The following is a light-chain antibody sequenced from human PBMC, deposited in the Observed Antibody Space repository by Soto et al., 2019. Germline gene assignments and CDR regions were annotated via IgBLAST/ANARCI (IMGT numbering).Light chain of an antibody. Sequence: QPVLTQSPSASASLGASVKLTCTLSSGHSSNAIAWHQQQPEKGPRYLMKLNSDGRHSKGDGIPDRFSGSSSGAERYLTISSLQSEDEADYYCQTWGTGIRVFGGGTKLTVL. CDR1: SGHSSNA. CDR2: LNSDGRH. V-gene: IGLV4-69*01. J-gene: IGLJ3*02. CDR3: QTWGTGIRV.